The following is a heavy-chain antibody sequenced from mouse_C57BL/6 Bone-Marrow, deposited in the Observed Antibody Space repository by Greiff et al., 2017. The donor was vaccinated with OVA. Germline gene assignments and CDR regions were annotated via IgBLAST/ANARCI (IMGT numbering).Heavy chain of an antibody. V-gene: IGHV1-69*01. J-gene: IGHJ1*03. Sequence: QVQLQQPGAELVMPGASVKLSCKASGYTFTSYWMHWVKQRPGQGLEWIGEIDPSDSYTNYNQKFKGKSTLTVDKSSSTAYMQLSSLTSEDSAVSYCAVNYDWYFDVWGTGTTVTVSS. D-gene: IGHD2-1*01. CDR1: GYTFTSYW. CDR3: AVNYDWYFDV. CDR2: IDPSDSYT.